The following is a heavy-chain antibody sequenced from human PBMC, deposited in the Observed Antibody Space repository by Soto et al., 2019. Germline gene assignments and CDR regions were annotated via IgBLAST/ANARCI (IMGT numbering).Heavy chain of an antibody. CDR2: INHSGST. J-gene: IGHJ4*02. V-gene: IGHV4-34*01. Sequence: QVQLQQWGAGLLKPSETLSLTCAVYGGSFSGYYWSWIRQPPGKGLEWIGEINHSGSTNYNPSLKSRVPISGGRAKNQFPLKLSSVPAPDTAGYYCARGGGSYDDYWGQGTLVTVSS. CDR3: ARGGGSYDDY. D-gene: IGHD3-16*01. CDR1: GGSFSGYY.